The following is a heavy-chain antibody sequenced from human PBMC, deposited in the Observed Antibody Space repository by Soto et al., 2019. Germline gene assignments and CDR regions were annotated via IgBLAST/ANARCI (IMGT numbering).Heavy chain of an antibody. CDR3: AREVNNYYGMDV. Sequence: QVQLQESGPGLVKPSQTLSLTCSISGASISRDDYYWSWFRQPPGKGLEWIGYISYSGSTYYNPSLKRRLTISVDTSKSQFSLILSSVTAEDTAVFYCAREVNNYYGMDVWGQGTTVTVSS. J-gene: IGHJ6*02. CDR1: GASISRDDYY. V-gene: IGHV4-30-4*01. CDR2: ISYSGST.